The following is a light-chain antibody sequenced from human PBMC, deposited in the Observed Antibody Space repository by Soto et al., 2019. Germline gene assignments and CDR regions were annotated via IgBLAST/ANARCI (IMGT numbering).Light chain of an antibody. J-gene: IGKJ3*01. Sequence: EILMTQSPATLSVSPGERATLSCRASQSLSSNLAWYQQKPGQAPRLLIYGASTRATGIPARFSGSGSGTEFTLTISSLQSEDFAVYYCQQYNNWPPVFGPGTKVDIK. CDR1: QSLSSN. V-gene: IGKV3-15*01. CDR2: GAS. CDR3: QQYNNWPPV.